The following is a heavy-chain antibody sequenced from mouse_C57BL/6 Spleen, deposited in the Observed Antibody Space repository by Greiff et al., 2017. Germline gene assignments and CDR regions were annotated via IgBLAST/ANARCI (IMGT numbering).Heavy chain of an antibody. J-gene: IGHJ4*01. Sequence: QVQLQQSGPELVKPGASVKISCKASGYAFSSSWMNWVKQRPGKGLEWIGRIYPGDGDTNYNGKFKGKATLTADKSSSTAYMQLSSLTSEDSAVYFCARYEGYSYAFDYWGQGTSGTVSS. V-gene: IGHV1-82*01. CDR1: GYAFSSSW. CDR3: ARYEGYSYAFDY. D-gene: IGHD2-12*01. CDR2: IYPGDGDT.